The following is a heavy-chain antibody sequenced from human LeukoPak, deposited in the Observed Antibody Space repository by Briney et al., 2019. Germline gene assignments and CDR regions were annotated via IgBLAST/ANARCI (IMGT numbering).Heavy chain of an antibody. CDR3: ASPWGVAGKHDAFDI. D-gene: IGHD6-19*01. V-gene: IGHV1-2*02. CDR2: INPNSGGT. CDR1: GYTFSGYY. Sequence: GASVKVSCKASGYTFSGYYMHWVRQAPGQGLEWMGWINPNSGGTNYAQKFQGRVTMTRDTSISTAYMELSRLRSDDTAVYYCASPWGVAGKHDAFDIWGQGTMVTVSS. J-gene: IGHJ3*02.